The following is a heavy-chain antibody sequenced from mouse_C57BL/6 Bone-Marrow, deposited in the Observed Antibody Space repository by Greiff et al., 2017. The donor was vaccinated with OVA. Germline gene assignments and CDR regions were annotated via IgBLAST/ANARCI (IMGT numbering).Heavy chain of an antibody. CDR3: ARNYDGYYVYYFDY. Sequence: VQLQESGPGLVQPSQSLSITCTVPGFSLTSYGVHWVRQSPGKGLEWLGVIWSGGSTDYNAAFISRLSISKDNSKSQVFFKMNSLQADDTAIYYCARNYDGYYVYYFDYWGQGTTLTVSS. CDR1: GFSLTSYG. CDR2: IWSGGST. J-gene: IGHJ2*01. V-gene: IGHV2-2*01. D-gene: IGHD2-3*01.